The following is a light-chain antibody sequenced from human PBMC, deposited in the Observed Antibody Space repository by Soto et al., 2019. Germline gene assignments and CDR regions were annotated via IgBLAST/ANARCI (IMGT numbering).Light chain of an antibody. Sequence: DIQMTQSPSTLSASVGDRVTITCRASQSISSWLAWYQQKPGKAPKLLIYKASSLESGVPSRFSGSGSGTEFTLTISSLQADDIATYYCQQSKSYPYTFGQGTKLXIK. CDR3: QQSKSYPYT. CDR1: QSISSW. V-gene: IGKV1-5*03. CDR2: KAS. J-gene: IGKJ2*01.